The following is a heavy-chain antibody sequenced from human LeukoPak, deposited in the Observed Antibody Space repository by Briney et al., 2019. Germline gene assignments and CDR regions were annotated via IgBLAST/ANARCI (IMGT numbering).Heavy chain of an antibody. Sequence: TSSETLSFTCTVPGGSISSYYWSWIRKPPGKGLEWIGNIYYSGSTNYNPSLKSRVTISVDTSKNQFSLKLSSVTAADTAVYYCARESGITRDAFDIWGQGTMVTVSS. J-gene: IGHJ3*02. CDR1: GGSISSYY. CDR2: IYYSGST. CDR3: ARESGITRDAFDI. V-gene: IGHV4-59*12. D-gene: IGHD1-1*01.